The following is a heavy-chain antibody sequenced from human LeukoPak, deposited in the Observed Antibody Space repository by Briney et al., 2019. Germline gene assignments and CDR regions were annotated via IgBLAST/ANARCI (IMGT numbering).Heavy chain of an antibody. CDR1: GFTFSSYA. Sequence: TGGSLRLSCAASGFTFSSYAMHWVRQAPGKGLEWVAVISYDGSNKYYADSVKGRFTISRDNSKNTLYLQMNSLRAEDTAVYYCARVVATNEIDYWGQGTLVTVSS. D-gene: IGHD5-12*01. J-gene: IGHJ4*02. CDR3: ARVVATNEIDY. CDR2: ISYDGSNK. V-gene: IGHV3-30*04.